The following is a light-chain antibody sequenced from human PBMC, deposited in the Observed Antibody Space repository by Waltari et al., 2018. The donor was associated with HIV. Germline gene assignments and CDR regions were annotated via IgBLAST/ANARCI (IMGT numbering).Light chain of an antibody. V-gene: IGLV7-43*01. J-gene: IGLJ3*02. Sequence: QTVVTQEPSLTVSPGVTVTLTCASATGAVTNGHYPTWLQVRPVHKPRPLIYPTVNKDPWTPSRFSGSLLGDKAALTRSGALLEDEAYYFCQLPFTGPSWLFGGGTRLTVL. CDR3: QLPFTGPSWL. CDR2: PTV. CDR1: TGAVTNGHY.